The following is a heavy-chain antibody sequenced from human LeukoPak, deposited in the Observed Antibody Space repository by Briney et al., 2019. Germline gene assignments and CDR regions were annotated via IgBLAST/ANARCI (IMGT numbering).Heavy chain of an antibody. J-gene: IGHJ5*02. D-gene: IGHD1-26*01. CDR1: GFTFSGSA. CDR3: TRAVVGATKGFDP. V-gene: IGHV3-73*01. CDR2: IRSKANSYAT. Sequence: GGSLRLSCAASGFTFSGSAVHWVRQASGKGLEWVGRIRSKANSYATAYAASVKGRFTISRDDSKNTAYLQMNSLKTEDTAVYYCTRAVVGATKGFDPWGQGTLVTVSS.